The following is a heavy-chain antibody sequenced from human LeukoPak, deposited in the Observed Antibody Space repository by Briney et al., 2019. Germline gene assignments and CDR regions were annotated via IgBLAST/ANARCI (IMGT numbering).Heavy chain of an antibody. V-gene: IGHV3-23*01. D-gene: IGHD2-21*01. Sequence: GGSLRLSCAASGFTFSSYPMSWVRQAPGKGLEWVSAISCSGGSTYYADSVKGRFTISRDNSKNTLYLQMNSLRAEDTAVYYCAALGVWFQPRYYYYMDVWGKGTTVTVSS. J-gene: IGHJ6*03. CDR1: GFTFSSYP. CDR3: AALGVWFQPRYYYYMDV. CDR2: ISCSGGST.